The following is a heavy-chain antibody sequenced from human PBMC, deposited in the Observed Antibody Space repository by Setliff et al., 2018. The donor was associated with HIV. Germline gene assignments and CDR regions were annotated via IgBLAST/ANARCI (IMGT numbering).Heavy chain of an antibody. D-gene: IGHD3-10*01. CDR2: IFSSGST. CDR1: GDSISSYS. Sequence: SETLSLTCTVSGDSISSYSWNWIRQSPGGGLEWIGFIFSSGSTKYNPTLQRRVTMSSDTSKNPCALRRTSGTAAGTAVYYCAIRIDDSGSFPDNNWFDTWGQGSLVTVSS. J-gene: IGHJ5*02. CDR3: AIRIDDSGSFPDNNWFDT. V-gene: IGHV4-4*09.